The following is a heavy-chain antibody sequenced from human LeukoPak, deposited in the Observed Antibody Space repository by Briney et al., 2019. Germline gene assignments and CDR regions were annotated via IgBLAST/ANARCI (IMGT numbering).Heavy chain of an antibody. V-gene: IGHV4-39*07. CDR1: GGSISSSRYY. CDR2: IYYSGST. CDR3: VSNGWYSLEY. D-gene: IGHD6-19*01. J-gene: IGHJ4*02. Sequence: SGTLSLTCTVSGGSISSSRYYWGWIRQPPGKGLEWIGSIYYSGSTYYNPSLKSRVTISVDTSKNQFSLKLSSVTAADTAVYYCVSNGWYSLEYWGQGTLVTVSS.